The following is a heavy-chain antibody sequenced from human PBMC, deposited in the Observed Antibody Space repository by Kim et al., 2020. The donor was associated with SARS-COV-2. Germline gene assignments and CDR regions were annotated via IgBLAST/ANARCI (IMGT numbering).Heavy chain of an antibody. CDR3: ARWQANSDAFDI. Sequence: ASVKVSCKTSGYTFTSYDINWVRQATGQGLKWMGWMNPNSGNTGYAQKFQGRVTMTRDTSISTAYMELSSLRSEDTAVYYCARWQANSDAFDIWGQGTMVTVSS. J-gene: IGHJ3*02. CDR1: GYTFTSYD. CDR2: MNPNSGNT. D-gene: IGHD1-7*01. V-gene: IGHV1-8*01.